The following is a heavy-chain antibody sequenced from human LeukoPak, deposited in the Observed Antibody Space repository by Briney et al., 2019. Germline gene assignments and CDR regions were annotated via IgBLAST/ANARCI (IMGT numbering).Heavy chain of an antibody. Sequence: PGGSLRRSGSASGFTFSSYEMNWVRQAPGKGLEGVSYISSSGSTIYYADSVKGRFTISRDNAKNSLYLQMNSLRAEDTAVYYCASAPTVVGATGFDYWGQGTLVTVSS. J-gene: IGHJ4*02. CDR1: GFTFSSYE. V-gene: IGHV3-48*03. CDR2: ISSSGSTI. CDR3: ASAPTVVGATGFDY. D-gene: IGHD1-26*01.